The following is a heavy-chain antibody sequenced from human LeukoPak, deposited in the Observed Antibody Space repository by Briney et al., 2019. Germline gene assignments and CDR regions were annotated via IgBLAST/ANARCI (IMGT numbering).Heavy chain of an antibody. J-gene: IGHJ4*02. CDR2: IYYSGST. Sequence: SETLSLTCTVSGGSISSSSYYWGWIRQPPGTGLEWIGSIYYSGSTYYNPSLKSRVTISVDTSKNQFSLKLSSVTAADTAVYYCARRFKYCTNGVCYRGGPFDYWGQGTLVTVSS. V-gene: IGHV4-39*01. CDR3: ARRFKYCTNGVCYRGGPFDY. CDR1: GGSISSSSYY. D-gene: IGHD2-8*01.